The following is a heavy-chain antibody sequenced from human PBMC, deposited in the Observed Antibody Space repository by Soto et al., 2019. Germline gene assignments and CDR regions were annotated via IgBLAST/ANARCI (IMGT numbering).Heavy chain of an antibody. D-gene: IGHD3-3*01. CDR2: IRWNSGSI. CDR1: GFTFDDYA. V-gene: IGHV3-9*01. Sequence: EVQLVESGGGLVQPGRSLRLSCAASGFTFDDYAMHWVRQAPGKGLEWVSGIRWNSGSIGYADSVKGRFTISRDNAKNSLYLQMNSLRAEDTALYYCAKDRLEWLQFDYWGQGTLVTVSS. CDR3: AKDRLEWLQFDY. J-gene: IGHJ4*02.